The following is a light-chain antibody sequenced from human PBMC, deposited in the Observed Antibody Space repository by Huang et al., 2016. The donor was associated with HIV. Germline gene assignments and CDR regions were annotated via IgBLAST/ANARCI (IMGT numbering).Light chain of an antibody. J-gene: IGKJ1*01. CDR2: DAS. CDR1: QNVNSN. CDR3: QQYNNWPRT. V-gene: IGKV3-15*01. Sequence: EIVMTQSPATLSVSPGERATLSCRASQNVNSNLAWYKQQPGHAPRLLIYDASTRATGIPARCSGSGSGTEFTLTISRLQSEDFAFYYCQQYNNWPRTFGQGTKVEIK.